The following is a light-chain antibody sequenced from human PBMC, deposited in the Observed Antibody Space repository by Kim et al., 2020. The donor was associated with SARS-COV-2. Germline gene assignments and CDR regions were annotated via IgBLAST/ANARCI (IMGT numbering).Light chain of an antibody. J-gene: IGLJ1*01. CDR1: SSDVGGFNY. CDR3: CSYAGSQNYV. CDR2: DVN. Sequence: GQSVTITCTGTSSDVGGFNYVSWYQHDPGKAPKVMIDDVNRRPSGVPDRFSGSKSGNTASLTISGLQAEDEAEYYCCSYAGSQNYVFGTGTKVTVL. V-gene: IGLV2-11*01.